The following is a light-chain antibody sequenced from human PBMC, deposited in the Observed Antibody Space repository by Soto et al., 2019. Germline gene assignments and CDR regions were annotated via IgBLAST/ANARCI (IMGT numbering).Light chain of an antibody. J-gene: IGKJ1*01. CDR3: RHYNSYSEA. CDR1: QSISSW. CDR2: KAS. V-gene: IGKV1-5*03. Sequence: IQMTQSASTLSASVGDRVTITCRASQSISSWLAWYQQKPGKAPKLLIYKASTLKSGVPSRFSGSGSGTEFTLTISSLQPDDFATYYCRHYNSYSEAFGQGTKVDIK.